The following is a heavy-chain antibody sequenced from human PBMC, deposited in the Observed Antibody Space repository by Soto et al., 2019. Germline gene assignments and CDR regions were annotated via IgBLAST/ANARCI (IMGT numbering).Heavy chain of an antibody. CDR2: INPTDGSA. CDR3: ATLGGSDD. J-gene: IGHJ4*02. V-gene: IGHV1-46*01. Sequence: QVHLVQSGAEVKMPGASVKVSCKASGYSFTDYYMHWVRQAPGQGLEWMGVINPTDGSATYAQNFQGRLTLTRDTSMRTVYMEVTRLRPEDTAVYYWATLGGSDDWGQGTLLTVSS. D-gene: IGHD3-16*01. CDR1: GYSFTDYY.